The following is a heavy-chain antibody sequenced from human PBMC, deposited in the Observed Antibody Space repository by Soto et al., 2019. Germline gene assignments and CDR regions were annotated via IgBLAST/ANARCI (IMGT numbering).Heavy chain of an antibody. D-gene: IGHD3-16*01. Sequence: KPSETLSLTCGVSGYSITSGFYWGWVRQAPGKGLEWSGTISYSARTFYNPSLASRFSMAVDASKNQFSLRLTSVTAADTALQYCTRGAGAPWVRFDSWGRGILVTVSS. CDR3: TRGAGAPWVRFDS. J-gene: IGHJ4*02. V-gene: IGHV4-38-2*01. CDR2: ISYSART. CDR1: GYSITSGFY.